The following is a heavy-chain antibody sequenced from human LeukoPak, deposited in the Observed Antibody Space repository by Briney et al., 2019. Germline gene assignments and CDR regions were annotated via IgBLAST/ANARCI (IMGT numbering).Heavy chain of an antibody. CDR3: ARDTYDYYFDP. V-gene: IGHV4-59*11. D-gene: IGHD5-12*01. CDR1: GDPINSHY. CDR2: IHYSGIT. Sequence: PSETLSLTCTVSGDPINSHYWNWIRQPPGKGPEWIGCIHYSGITYYSPSLKSRVAISVDTSKKQFSLKLNSVTAADTAVYYCARDTYDYYFDPWGQGTLVTVSS. J-gene: IGHJ5*02.